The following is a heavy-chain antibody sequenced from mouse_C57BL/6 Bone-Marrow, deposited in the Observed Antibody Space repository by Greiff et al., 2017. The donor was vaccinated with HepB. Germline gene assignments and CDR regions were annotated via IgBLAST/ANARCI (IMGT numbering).Heavy chain of an antibody. CDR1: GYTFTSYW. D-gene: IGHD1-1*01. CDR2: IDPSDSET. J-gene: IGHJ1*03. V-gene: IGHV1-52*01. Sequence: VQLQQPGAELVRPGSSVKLSCKASGYTFTSYWMHWVKQRPLQGLEWIGNIDPSDSETHYNQKFKDKATLTVDKSSSTAYMQLSSLTSEDSAVYYCASGPDLLLLRGYFDVWGTGTTVTVSS. CDR3: ASGPDLLLLRGYFDV.